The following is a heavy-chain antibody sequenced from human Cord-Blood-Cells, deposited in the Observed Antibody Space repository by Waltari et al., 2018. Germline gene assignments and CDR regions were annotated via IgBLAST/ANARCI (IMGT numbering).Heavy chain of an antibody. CDR1: GGSISSSSYY. CDR2: IYYSGST. J-gene: IGHJ5*02. D-gene: IGHD6-13*01. CDR3: ASNPGIIAP. Sequence: QLQLQESGPGLVKPSETLSLTCTVSGGSISSSSYYWGWIRQPPGKGLAWIGSIYYSGSTYYNPSLKSRVTISVDTSKNQFSLKLSSVTAADTAVYYCASNPGIIAPWGQGTLVTVSS. V-gene: IGHV4-39*01.